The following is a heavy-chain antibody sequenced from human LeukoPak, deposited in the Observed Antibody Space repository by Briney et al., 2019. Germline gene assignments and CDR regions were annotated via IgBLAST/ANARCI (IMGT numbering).Heavy chain of an antibody. Sequence: SETLSLTGSVSGGSISSLYGSWIRQPPGKGLEWIGYIYYTGSTNYNPSLKSRVTMFVDMSKNQFSLRLSSVTAADTAVYYCARHRAYSSSSPFDYWGQGTLVTVSS. CDR1: GGSISSLY. D-gene: IGHD6-6*01. CDR2: IYYTGST. V-gene: IGHV4-59*08. CDR3: ARHRAYSSSSPFDY. J-gene: IGHJ4*02.